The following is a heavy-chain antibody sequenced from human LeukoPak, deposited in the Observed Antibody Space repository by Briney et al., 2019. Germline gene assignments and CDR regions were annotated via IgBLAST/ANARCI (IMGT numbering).Heavy chain of an antibody. CDR1: GGSIGTYY. V-gene: IGHV4-59*08. CDR2: IDYSEST. Sequence: SETLSLTCSVSGGSIGTYYWTWIRQPPGKGLEWIGYIDYSESTSYNPSLKSRVTISSDTSRNQFSLKLSSVTAVDTAVYYCARGSSPFDYWGQGTLVTVSS. CDR3: ARGSSPFDY. J-gene: IGHJ4*02.